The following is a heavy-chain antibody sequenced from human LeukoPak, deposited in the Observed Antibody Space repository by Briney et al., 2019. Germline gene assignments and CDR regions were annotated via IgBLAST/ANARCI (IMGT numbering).Heavy chain of an antibody. CDR2: ISTSGSTI. Sequence: PGGSLRLSCAASGFTFSTYEMNWVRQAPGKGLEWVSYISTSGSTIYYADSVKGRFTISRDNAKNSLYLQMNSLRAEDTAVYYCARSGSYPDYWGQGTLVTASS. J-gene: IGHJ4*02. CDR1: GFTFSTYE. V-gene: IGHV3-48*03. D-gene: IGHD1-26*01. CDR3: ARSGSYPDY.